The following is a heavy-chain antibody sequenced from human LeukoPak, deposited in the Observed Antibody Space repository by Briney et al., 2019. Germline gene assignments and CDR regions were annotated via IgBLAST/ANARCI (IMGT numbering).Heavy chain of an antibody. CDR3: AREYRQLLALNAFDI. CDR1: GFTVSSNY. Sequence: GGSLRLSCAASGFTVSSNYMSWVRQAPGKGLEWVSVIYSGGSTYYADSVKGRFTISRDNSKNTLYLQMNSLRAEDTAVYYCAREYRQLLALNAFDIWGQGTMVTVSS. J-gene: IGHJ3*02. V-gene: IGHV3-53*01. D-gene: IGHD3-16*02. CDR2: IYSGGST.